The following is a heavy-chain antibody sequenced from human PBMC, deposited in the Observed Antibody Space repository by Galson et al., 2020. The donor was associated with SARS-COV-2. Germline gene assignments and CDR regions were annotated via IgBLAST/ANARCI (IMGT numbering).Heavy chain of an antibody. CDR2: ISYDGSNK. D-gene: IGHD2-15*01. CDR3: ARENSVVVVAATHYYYYYMDV. Sequence: GGSLRLSCAASGFTFSSYAMHWVRQAPGKGLEWVAVISYDGSNKYYADSVKGRFTISRDNSKNTLYLQMNSLRAEDTAVYYCARENSVVVVAATHYYYYYMDVWGKGTTVTVSS. CDR1: GFTFSSYA. J-gene: IGHJ6*03. V-gene: IGHV3-30*04.